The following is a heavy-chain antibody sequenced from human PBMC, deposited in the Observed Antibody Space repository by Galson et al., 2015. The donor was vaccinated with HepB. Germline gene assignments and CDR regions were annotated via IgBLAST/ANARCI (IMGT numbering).Heavy chain of an antibody. Sequence: SLRLSCAASGFTVNRNYLSWVRQAPGKGLEWVSRIYGGGTTKYGDSVKGRFTISRDSSKNTVYLQMNRLRRDDTAVYYCTRGRGTTGRHYFDNWGQGTLVAVS. CDR3: TRGRGTTGRHYFDN. D-gene: IGHD3-16*01. J-gene: IGHJ4*02. CDR2: IYGGGTT. CDR1: GFTVNRNY. V-gene: IGHV3-53*05.